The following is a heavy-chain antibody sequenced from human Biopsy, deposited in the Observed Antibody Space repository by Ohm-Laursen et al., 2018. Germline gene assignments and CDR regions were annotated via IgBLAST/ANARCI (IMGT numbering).Heavy chain of an antibody. Sequence: TQTLTLTCTFSGFSLSTSGVGVGWIRQPPGKALEWLALIYWDDDKRYSPSLKSRLTITKDTSKKQVVLTMTNMDPVDTATYYCARLGSLQLKKWFDPWGQGTLVTVSS. CDR3: ARLGSLQLKKWFDP. V-gene: IGHV2-5*02. CDR1: GFSLSTSGVG. J-gene: IGHJ5*02. D-gene: IGHD3-10*01. CDR2: IYWDDDK.